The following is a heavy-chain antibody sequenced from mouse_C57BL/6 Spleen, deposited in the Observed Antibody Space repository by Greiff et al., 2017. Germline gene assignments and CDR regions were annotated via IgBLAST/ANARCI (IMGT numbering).Heavy chain of an antibody. CDR1: GYTFTSYW. CDR3: ARGEVRLFAY. V-gene: IGHV1-50*01. J-gene: IGHJ3*01. Sequence: QVQLQQSGAELVKPGASVKLSCKASGYTFTSYWMQWVKQRPGQGLEWIGEIDPSDSYTNYNQKFKGKATLTVDTSSSTAYMQLSSLTSEDSAVYYCARGEVRLFAYWGQGTLVTVSA. CDR2: IDPSDSYT. D-gene: IGHD3-2*02.